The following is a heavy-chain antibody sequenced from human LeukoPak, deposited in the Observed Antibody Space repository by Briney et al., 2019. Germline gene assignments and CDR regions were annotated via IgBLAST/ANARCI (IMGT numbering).Heavy chain of an antibody. CDR3: ARSLYGSGSGTGY. Sequence: PSETLSLTCTVSGGSISSGGYYWSWIRQPPGKGLEWIGYIYHSGSTYYNPSLKSRVTISVDRSKNQFSLKLSSVTAADTAVYHCARSLYGSGSGTGYWGQGTLVTVSS. D-gene: IGHD3-10*01. V-gene: IGHV4-30-2*01. CDR2: IYHSGST. CDR1: GGSISSGGYY. J-gene: IGHJ4*02.